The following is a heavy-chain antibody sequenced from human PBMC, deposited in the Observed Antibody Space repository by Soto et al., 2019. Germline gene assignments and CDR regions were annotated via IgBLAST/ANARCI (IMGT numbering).Heavy chain of an antibody. CDR1: GFTFSNAW. J-gene: IGHJ6*02. CDR3: ARIRGYWYGLDV. Sequence: GGSLRLSCAASGFTFSNAWMSWVRQAPGKGLEWVSAITGTGGNTYYVDSVKGRFTSSRDNSKNMLYLQVNSLRVEDTAVYYCARIRGYWYGLDVWGQGTTVTVSS. CDR2: ITGTGGNT. V-gene: IGHV3-23*01.